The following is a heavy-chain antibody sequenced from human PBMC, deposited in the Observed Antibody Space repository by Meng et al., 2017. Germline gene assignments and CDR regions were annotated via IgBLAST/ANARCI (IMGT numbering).Heavy chain of an antibody. CDR2: INPNSGGT. V-gene: IGHV1-2*02. CDR1: GYTFTGYY. CDR3: ARHWFGESEIS. Sequence: AQLWQPGXEVKKPGASXKASCKASGYTFTGYYMHWVRQAPGQGLEWMGWINPNSGGTNYAQKFQGRVTMTRDTSISTAYMELSRLRSDDTAVYYCARHWFGESEISWGQGTLVTVSS. J-gene: IGHJ4*02. D-gene: IGHD3-10*01.